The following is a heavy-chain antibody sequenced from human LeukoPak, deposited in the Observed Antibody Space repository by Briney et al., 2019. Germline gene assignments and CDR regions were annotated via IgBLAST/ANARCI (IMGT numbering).Heavy chain of an antibody. J-gene: IGHJ4*02. V-gene: IGHV4-34*01. CDR1: GGSLSYYY. D-gene: IGHD4-17*01. CDR3: ARHPSYYGDFFY. Sequence: ASETLSLTCAVYGGSLSYYYWSWIRQSPEKGLEWIGEINRSGSTNYNPSLKSRVTISVDTSKNQFSLKLSSVTAADTAVYYCARHPSYYGDFFYWGQGTLVTVSS. CDR2: INRSGST.